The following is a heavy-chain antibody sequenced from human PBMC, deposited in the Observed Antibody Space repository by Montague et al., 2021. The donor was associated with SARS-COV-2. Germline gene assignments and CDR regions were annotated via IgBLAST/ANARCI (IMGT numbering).Heavy chain of an antibody. Sequence: SLSLSCAASGFTFSSYAMHWVRQAPGKGLEWVAVISYDGSNKYYADSVKGRFTVSRDNSKNTLYLQMNSLRAEDTAVYYCAKTAMGDYYYGMDVWGQGTTVTVSS. V-gene: IGHV3-30*04. CDR3: AKTAMGDYYYGMDV. J-gene: IGHJ6*02. CDR1: GFTFSSYA. CDR2: ISYDGSNK. D-gene: IGHD5-18*01.